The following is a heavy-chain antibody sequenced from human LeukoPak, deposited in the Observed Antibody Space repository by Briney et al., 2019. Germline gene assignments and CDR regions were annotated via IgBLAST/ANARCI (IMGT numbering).Heavy chain of an antibody. V-gene: IGHV1-2*06. CDR3: ARRDRRHFDD. J-gene: IGHJ4*02. D-gene: IGHD3-22*01. CDR1: GYTFTGYY. Sequence: ASVKVSCKDSGYTFTGYYMHWVRQAPGQGLEWMGRINPNSGGTNYAQKFQGRVTMTRDTSITTAYMELSRLRSDDTAVYYCARRDRRHFDDWGQGTLVTVSS. CDR2: INPNSGGT.